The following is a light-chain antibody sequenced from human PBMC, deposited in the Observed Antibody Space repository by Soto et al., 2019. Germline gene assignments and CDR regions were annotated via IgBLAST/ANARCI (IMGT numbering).Light chain of an antibody. CDR2: DAS. CDR1: QSVSSS. J-gene: IGKJ5*01. Sequence: EIVLTQSPATLSLSPGERATLSCRASQSVSSSLAWYQQKPGQAPRLLLYDASNRATGIPARFSGSGSGTDFTLTISSLESDDFAVYYCQQRGDWPAFGQGTRLEIK. CDR3: QQRGDWPA. V-gene: IGKV3-11*01.